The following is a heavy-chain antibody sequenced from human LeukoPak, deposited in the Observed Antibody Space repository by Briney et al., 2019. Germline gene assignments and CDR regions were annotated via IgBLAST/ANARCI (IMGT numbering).Heavy chain of an antibody. CDR1: GFNFSNYV. J-gene: IGHJ6*02. CDR2: ISGSGGRA. V-gene: IGHV3-23*01. D-gene: IGHD2-21*02. Sequence: GGSLRLSCAGSGFNFSNYVMTWVRQAPGKGLEWVTVISGSGGRAYYADSVKARFTISRDKSKDTVFLQMNSLRGDDTAVYYCAKGDYGDSSYYYYGMDVWGQGTMVTVSS. CDR3: AKGDYGDSSYYYYGMDV.